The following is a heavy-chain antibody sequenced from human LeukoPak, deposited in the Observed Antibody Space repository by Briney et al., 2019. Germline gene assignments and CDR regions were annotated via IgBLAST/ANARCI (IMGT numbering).Heavy chain of an antibody. CDR3: ARGTYSSGWYYRFDP. J-gene: IGHJ5*02. CDR2: IDYSGTT. CDR1: GGSISSYY. D-gene: IGHD6-19*01. Sequence: SETLSLTSTVSGGSISSYYWSWIRQPPGKGLEWIGYIDYSGTTDYNPSLKSRVTISVDTSKNQFSLKLTSVTAADTAVYYCARGTYSSGWYYRFDPWGQGTLVTVSS. V-gene: IGHV4-59*01.